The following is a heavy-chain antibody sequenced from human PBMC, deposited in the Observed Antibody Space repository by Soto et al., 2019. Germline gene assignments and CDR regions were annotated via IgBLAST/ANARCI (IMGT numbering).Heavy chain of an antibody. CDR1: GCTCSSYA. CDR2: SIPIFGTA. J-gene: IGHJ5*02. CDR3: ASDRATDSSSSGGFNWFGP. V-gene: IGHV1-69*13. D-gene: IGHD6-6*01. Sequence: SSVKVSCKASGCTCSSYAISWLRQAPGHALERMGGSIPIFGTANYAQKFQGRVTITADESTSTAYMGLSSLRSEDTAVYSCASDRATDSSSSGGFNWFGPWGQGTLGTVSS.